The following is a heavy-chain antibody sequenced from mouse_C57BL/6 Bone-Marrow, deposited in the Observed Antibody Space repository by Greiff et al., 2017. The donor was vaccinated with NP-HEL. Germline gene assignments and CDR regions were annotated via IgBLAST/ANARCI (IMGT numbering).Heavy chain of an antibody. V-gene: IGHV5-16*01. D-gene: IGHD2-12*01. CDR3: AREGGLRRRTYARDY. CDR1: GFTFSDYY. CDR2: INYDGSST. J-gene: IGHJ4*01. Sequence: EVQLVESEGGLVQPGSSMKLSCTASGFTFSDYYMAWVRQVPEKGLEWVANINYDGSSTYYLDSLKSRFIISRDNAKNILYLQMSSLKYEEPATYYCAREGGLRRRTYARDYWGQGISDTVSS.